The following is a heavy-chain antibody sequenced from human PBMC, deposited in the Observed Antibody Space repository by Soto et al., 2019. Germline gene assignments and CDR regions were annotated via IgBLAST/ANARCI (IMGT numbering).Heavy chain of an antibody. J-gene: IGHJ6*03. V-gene: IGHV1-18*01. CDR3: ARAVSHFYHYYYMDV. Sequence: VQLVQSGAEVKQSGASVKVSCKASGYTFTTYDISWVRQAPGQGLEWMGWISAFNGNTNYAQKLQGRVTMTTDTSTSTAYMELRSLRSDDTAVYYCARAVSHFYHYYYMDVWGKGTTVTVSS. D-gene: IGHD2-8*01. CDR2: ISAFNGNT. CDR1: GYTFTTYD.